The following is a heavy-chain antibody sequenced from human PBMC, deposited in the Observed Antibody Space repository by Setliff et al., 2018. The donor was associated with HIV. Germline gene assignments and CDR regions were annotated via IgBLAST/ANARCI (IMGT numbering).Heavy chain of an antibody. D-gene: IGHD2-21*02. J-gene: IGHJ5*02. CDR1: GGSLSSYY. V-gene: IGHV4-34*01. Sequence: SETLSLTCVAYGGSLSSYYWNWIRQTPGKGLEWIGEIHPTGHINYNPSYKSRVTISVDTSKNQFSLKLSSVTAADTAVYYCASAGPYCGDDCPYNWLTPWGQGTLVTVSS. CDR2: IHPTGHI. CDR3: ASAGPYCGDDCPYNWLTP.